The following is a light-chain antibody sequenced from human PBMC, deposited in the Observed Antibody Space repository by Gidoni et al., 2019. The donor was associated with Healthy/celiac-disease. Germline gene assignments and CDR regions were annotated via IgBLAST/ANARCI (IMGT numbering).Light chain of an antibody. CDR2: RNN. V-gene: IGLV1-47*01. Sequence: QSVLTQPPSASGTPGQRVTISCSGSCSNIGSNYVYWYQQLPGTAPKLLIYRNNQRPSGVPDRFSGSKSGTSASLAISGLRSEDEADYYCAAWDDSLSGRVFGTGTKVTVL. CDR3: AAWDDSLSGRV. J-gene: IGLJ1*01. CDR1: CSNIGSNY.